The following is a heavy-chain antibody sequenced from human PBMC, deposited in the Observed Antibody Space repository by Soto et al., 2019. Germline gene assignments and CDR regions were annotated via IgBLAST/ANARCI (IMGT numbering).Heavy chain of an antibody. CDR3: ARGYTGYCSGGTCYWFDP. CDR2: ISGSGGST. D-gene: IGHD2-15*01. CDR1: GFTFSSYA. V-gene: IGHV3-23*01. J-gene: IGHJ5*02. Sequence: SLRLSCAASGFTFSSYAMSWVRQAPGKGLEWVSAISGSGGSTYYADSVKGRFTISRDNSKNTLYLQMNSLRAEDTAVYYCARGYTGYCSGGTCYWFDPWGQGTLVTVSS.